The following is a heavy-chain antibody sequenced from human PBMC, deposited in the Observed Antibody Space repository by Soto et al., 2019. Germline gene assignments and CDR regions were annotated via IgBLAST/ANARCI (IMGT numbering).Heavy chain of an antibody. J-gene: IGHJ4*02. CDR3: ARGRRREIGVVIPRGDYYFDY. D-gene: IGHD3-3*01. Sequence: PSETLSLTCTVSGGSISSGGYYWSWIRQHPGKGLEWIGYIYYSGSTYYNPSLKSRVTISVDTSKNQFSLKLSSVTAADTAVYYCARGRRREIGVVIPRGDYYFDYWGQGTLVTVSS. V-gene: IGHV4-31*03. CDR2: IYYSGST. CDR1: GGSISSGGYY.